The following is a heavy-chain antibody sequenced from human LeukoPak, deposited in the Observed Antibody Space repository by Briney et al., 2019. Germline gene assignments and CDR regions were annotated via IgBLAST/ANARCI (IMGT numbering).Heavy chain of an antibody. D-gene: IGHD2-15*01. CDR2: ISGSGGST. CDR1: GFTFSSYA. CDR3: AKEHEPYCSGGSCYPNFDY. Sequence: GGSLRLSCAASGFTFSSYAMSWVRQAPGKGLEWVSAISGSGGSTYYADSVKGRFTISRDNSKNTLYLQMNSLRAEDTAVYYCAKEHEPYCSGGSCYPNFDYWGQGTLVTVSS. V-gene: IGHV3-23*01. J-gene: IGHJ4*02.